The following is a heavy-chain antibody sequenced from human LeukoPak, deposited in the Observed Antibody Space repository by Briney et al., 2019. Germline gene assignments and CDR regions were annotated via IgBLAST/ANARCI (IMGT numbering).Heavy chain of an antibody. D-gene: IGHD6-13*01. Sequence: GRSLRLSCAASGFIFSNSAIHWVRQVPGKGLEWVAVISYDGSNKYYADSVKGRFTISRDNSKNTLYLQMNSLRAEDTAVYYCARDGSIAAAGTNYFDYWGQGTLVTVSS. CDR3: ARDGSIAAAGTNYFDY. J-gene: IGHJ4*02. V-gene: IGHV3-30-3*01. CDR1: GFIFSNSA. CDR2: ISYDGSNK.